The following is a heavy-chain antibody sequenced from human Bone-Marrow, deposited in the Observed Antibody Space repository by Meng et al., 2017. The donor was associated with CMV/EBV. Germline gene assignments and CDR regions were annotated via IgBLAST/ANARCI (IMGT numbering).Heavy chain of an antibody. CDR2: ISSSSTI. CDR1: GFTFSSYS. D-gene: IGHD3-3*01. Sequence: GESLKISCAASGFTFSSYSMNWVRQAPGKGLEWVSYISSSSTIYYADSVKGRFTISRDNAKNSLYLQMNSLRAEDTAVYYCAKSPLRFLEWLSSFDYWGQGTLVTVSS. CDR3: AKSPLRFLEWLSSFDY. V-gene: IGHV3-48*04. J-gene: IGHJ4*02.